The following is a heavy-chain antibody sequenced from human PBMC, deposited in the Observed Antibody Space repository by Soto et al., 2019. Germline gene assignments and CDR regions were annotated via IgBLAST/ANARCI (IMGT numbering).Heavy chain of an antibody. D-gene: IGHD2-2*01. CDR3: ARDIGDIVVVPAAMSFYYYGMDV. Sequence: GGSLRLSCAASGFTFSSYGMHWVRQAPGKGLEWVAVIWYDGSNKYYADSVKGRFTISRDNSKNTLYLQMNSLRAEDTAVYYCARDIGDIVVVPAAMSFYYYGMDVWGQGTTVTVSS. CDR1: GFTFSSYG. V-gene: IGHV3-33*01. J-gene: IGHJ6*02. CDR2: IWYDGSNK.